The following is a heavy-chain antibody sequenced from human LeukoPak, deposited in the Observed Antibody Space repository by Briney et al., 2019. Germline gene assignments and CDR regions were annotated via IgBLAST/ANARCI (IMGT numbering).Heavy chain of an antibody. Sequence: SETLSLTCTVSNGPINTYQWSWIRQPPGKGLEWIGYIYYSGSTNYNPSLKSRVTISVDTSKNQFSLKLSSVTAADTAVYYCARGGGNVDYWGQGTLVTVSS. D-gene: IGHD5-12*01. CDR3: ARGGGNVDY. CDR2: IYYSGST. CDR1: NGPINTYQ. J-gene: IGHJ4*02. V-gene: IGHV4-59*01.